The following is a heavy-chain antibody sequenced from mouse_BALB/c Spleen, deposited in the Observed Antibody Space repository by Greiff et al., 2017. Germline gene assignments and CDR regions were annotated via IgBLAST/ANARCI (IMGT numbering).Heavy chain of an antibody. V-gene: IGHV5-12-1*01. D-gene: IGHD1-1*01. J-gene: IGHJ4*01. Sequence: EVHLVESGGGLVKPGGSLKLSCAASGFAFSSYDMSWVRQTPEKRLEWVAYISSGGGSTYYPDTVKGRFTISRDNAKNTLYLQMSSLKSEDTAMYYCARHPHYYGSSYYAMDYWGQGTSVTVSS. CDR1: GFAFSSYD. CDR2: ISSGGGST. CDR3: ARHPHYYGSSYYAMDY.